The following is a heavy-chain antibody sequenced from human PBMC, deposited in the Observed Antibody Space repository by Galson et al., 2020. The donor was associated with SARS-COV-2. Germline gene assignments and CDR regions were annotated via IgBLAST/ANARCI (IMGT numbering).Heavy chain of an antibody. Sequence: ASVKVSCKASGYTFNTYGVTWVRQAPGQGLEWMGWISAYNGNTNYAQKLQGRVTMTTDTSTSTAYMELRSLRSDDTAVYYCARVISYGLNTYFDYWGQGTLVTVSS. D-gene: IGHD5-18*01. V-gene: IGHV1-18*01. CDR1: GYTFNTYG. J-gene: IGHJ4*02. CDR2: ISAYNGNT. CDR3: ARVISYGLNTYFDY.